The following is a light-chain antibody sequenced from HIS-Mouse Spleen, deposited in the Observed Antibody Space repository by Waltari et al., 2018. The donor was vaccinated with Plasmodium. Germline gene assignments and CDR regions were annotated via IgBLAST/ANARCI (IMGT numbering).Light chain of an antibody. V-gene: IGLV2-11*02. Sequence: QSALTQPPSLSGSPGQSVTIPCPGTSSDAGGYNFVLWYQQHPGKAPKLMIYDVSKRPSGVPDRFSGSKSGNTASLTISGLQAEDEADYYCCSYAGSYTWVFGGGTKLTVL. CDR1: SSDAGGYNF. J-gene: IGLJ3*02. CDR3: CSYAGSYTWV. CDR2: DVS.